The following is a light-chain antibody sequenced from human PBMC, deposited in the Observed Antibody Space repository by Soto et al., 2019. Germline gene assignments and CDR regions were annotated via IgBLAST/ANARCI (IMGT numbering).Light chain of an antibody. Sequence: QSALIQPASVSGSPGQSITISCTGTSSDVGAYNHVSWYQHHPGKAPKLMIYEVSNRPSGLSDRFSGSKSGNTASLTISGLQAEDEADYYCCSYTGSTTFVFGSGTKLTVL. CDR1: SSDVGAYNH. V-gene: IGLV2-14*01. CDR3: CSYTGSTTFV. J-gene: IGLJ1*01. CDR2: EVS.